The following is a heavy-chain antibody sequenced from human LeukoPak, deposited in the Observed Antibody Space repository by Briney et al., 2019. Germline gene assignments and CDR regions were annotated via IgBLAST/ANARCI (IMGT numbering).Heavy chain of an antibody. Sequence: PSETLSLTCTVSGGSISSYYWSWIRQPAGKGLEWIGRIYTSGSTNYNPSLKSRVTMSVDTPKNQFSLKLSSVTAADTAVYYCARDRSIAAAGVDYFDYWGQGTLVTVSS. D-gene: IGHD6-13*01. CDR3: ARDRSIAAAGVDYFDY. J-gene: IGHJ4*02. CDR1: GGSISSYY. CDR2: IYTSGST. V-gene: IGHV4-4*07.